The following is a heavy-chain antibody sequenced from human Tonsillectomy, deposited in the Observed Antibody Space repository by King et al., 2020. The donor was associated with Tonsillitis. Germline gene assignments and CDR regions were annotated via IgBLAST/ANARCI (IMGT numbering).Heavy chain of an antibody. D-gene: IGHD6-13*01. Sequence: QLVQSGAEVKKPGESLKISCKGSGYSFSDHWIAWVRQMPGKGLEWMGIIFPEDSDTRYRPSLQGQVTISVDTSISTAYLQWSSLKTSDTAIYYCARAAPGTDEFFHHWGQGTQVTVSS. CDR3: ARAAPGTDEFFHH. V-gene: IGHV5-51*01. CDR1: GYSFSDHW. J-gene: IGHJ1*01. CDR2: IFPEDSDT.